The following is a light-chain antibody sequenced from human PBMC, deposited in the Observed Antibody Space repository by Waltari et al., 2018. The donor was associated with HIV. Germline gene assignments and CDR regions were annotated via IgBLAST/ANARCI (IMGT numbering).Light chain of an antibody. Sequence: DLSQPASVSVSPGQTATVTCSGHKLGNRFVCWYRQKSGQSPELIIYQDSRRPSGISDRFSGATSGSKATLTIRETQSIDEGDYYCQAWDSNNYVFGSGTRVTVL. CDR2: QDS. V-gene: IGLV3-1*01. J-gene: IGLJ1*01. CDR3: QAWDSNNYV. CDR1: KLGNRF.